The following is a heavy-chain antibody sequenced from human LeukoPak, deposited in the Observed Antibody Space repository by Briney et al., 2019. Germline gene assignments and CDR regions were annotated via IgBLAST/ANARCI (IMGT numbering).Heavy chain of an antibody. CDR2: ISSSGSTI. D-gene: IGHD3-10*01. Sequence: PGGSLRLSCAVSGFTFSSYEMNWVPQAPGKGLEWVSYISSSGSTIYYADSVKGRFTISRDNAKNSLYLQMNSLRAEDTAIYYCARGAATNLWPSDYWGQGTLVTVSS. V-gene: IGHV3-48*03. CDR3: ARGAATNLWPSDY. J-gene: IGHJ4*01. CDR1: GFTFSSYE.